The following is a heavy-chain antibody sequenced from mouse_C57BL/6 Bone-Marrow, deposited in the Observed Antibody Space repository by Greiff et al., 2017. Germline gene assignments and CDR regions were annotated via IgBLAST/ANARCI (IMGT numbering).Heavy chain of an antibody. Sequence: EVQLQQSGTVLARPGASVKMSCKTSGYTFTSYWMHWVKQRPGQGLEWRGAIYPGNSDTSYNQKFKGKAKLTAVTSASTAYMELSSRTNEDSAVYYCTKGPRGAMDYWGQGTSVTVSS. CDR2: IYPGNSDT. D-gene: IGHD6-1*01. J-gene: IGHJ4*01. V-gene: IGHV1-5*01. CDR1: GYTFTSYW. CDR3: TKGPRGAMDY.